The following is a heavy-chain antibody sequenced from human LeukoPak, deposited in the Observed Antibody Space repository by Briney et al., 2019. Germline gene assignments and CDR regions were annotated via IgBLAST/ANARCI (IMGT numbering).Heavy chain of an antibody. V-gene: IGHV4-59*01. D-gene: IGHD2-15*01. CDR3: AIESGRYCSGGSCYGYYFDY. J-gene: IGHJ4*02. Sequence: SETLSLTCTVSGGSISSYYWSWIRQPPGKGLEWIGYIYYSGSTNYNPSLKSRVTISVDTSKNQFSLKLSSVTAADTAVYYCAIESGRYCSGGSCYGYYFDYWGQGTLVTVSS. CDR1: GGSISSYY. CDR2: IYYSGST.